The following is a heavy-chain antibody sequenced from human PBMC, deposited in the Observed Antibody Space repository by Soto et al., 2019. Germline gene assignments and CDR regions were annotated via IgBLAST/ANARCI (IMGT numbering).Heavy chain of an antibody. CDR3: ARHAAYISGHEGMDV. Sequence: PSETLSLTCTVSGGSISSGSHYWGRIRQPPGKGLEWIGSIYFSGSTYYKPSLKSRVTISVNTSGNQFSLKLNSVTAADTAVYYCARHAAYISGHEGMDVWGQGTTVTVSS. CDR1: GGSISSGSHY. CDR2: IYFSGST. V-gene: IGHV4-39*01. J-gene: IGHJ6*02. D-gene: IGHD6-19*01.